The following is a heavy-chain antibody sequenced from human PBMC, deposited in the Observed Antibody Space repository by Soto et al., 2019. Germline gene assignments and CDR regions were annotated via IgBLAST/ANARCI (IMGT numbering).Heavy chain of an antibody. CDR1: GFTFSRYG. D-gene: IGHD1-1*01. CDR2: IWHDGGSR. CDR3: ATDETQFERRPSYGMDV. J-gene: IGHJ6*02. Sequence: QMQLVESGGGVVQPGRSLRLSCVASGFTFSRYGMHWVRQAPGKGLEWVAVIWHDGGSRFYADSVKGRFTISRDNTKKTLYLEMTSLRFEDTAVYYCATDETQFERRPSYGMDVWGQGTTVSVS. V-gene: IGHV3-33*01.